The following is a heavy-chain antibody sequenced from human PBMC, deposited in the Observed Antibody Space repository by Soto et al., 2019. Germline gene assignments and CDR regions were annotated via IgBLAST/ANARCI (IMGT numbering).Heavy chain of an antibody. CDR3: TSVLYDFWSGYYDS. J-gene: IGHJ4*02. CDR1: GFTFSNAW. D-gene: IGHD3-3*01. Sequence: GGSLRLSCAASGFTFSNAWMSWVRQAPGKGLEWVGRIKSKTDGGTTDYAAPVKGRFTISRDDSKNTLYLQMNSLKTEDTAVYYCTSVLYDFWSGYYDSWGQGTLVTVSS. V-gene: IGHV3-15*01. CDR2: IKSKTDGGTT.